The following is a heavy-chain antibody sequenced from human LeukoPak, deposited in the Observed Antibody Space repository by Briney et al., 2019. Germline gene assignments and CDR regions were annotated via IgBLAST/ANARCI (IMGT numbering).Heavy chain of an antibody. CDR3: ATDHVVRQGYYGMDV. CDR1: GYTLTELS. D-gene: IGHD2-15*01. CDR2: FDPEDGET. Sequence: GASVTVSCTVSGYTLTELSMHWVRQAPGKGLEWMGGFDPEDGETIYAQKFQGRVTMTEDTSTDTAYMELSSLRSEDTAVYYCATDHVVRQGYYGMDVWGQGTTVTVSS. J-gene: IGHJ6*02. V-gene: IGHV1-24*01.